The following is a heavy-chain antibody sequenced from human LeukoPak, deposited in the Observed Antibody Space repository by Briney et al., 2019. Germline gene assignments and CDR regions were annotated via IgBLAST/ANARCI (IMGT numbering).Heavy chain of an antibody. CDR2: IYPGDSDN. Sequence: GESLKISCRGSGYSFTTYWIGWVRQMPGKGLEWMGIIYPGDSDNRYSPSFQGQVTMSANQSINTSYLQWSSLKASDTAMYYCARRQGCSSTSCPPDYWGQGTLVTVSS. J-gene: IGHJ4*02. D-gene: IGHD2-2*01. CDR3: ARRQGCSSTSCPPDY. CDR1: GYSFTTYW. V-gene: IGHV5-51*01.